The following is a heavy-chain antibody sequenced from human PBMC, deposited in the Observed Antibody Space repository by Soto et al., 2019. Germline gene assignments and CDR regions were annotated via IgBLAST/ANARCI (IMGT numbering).Heavy chain of an antibody. CDR1: GYTFTSYG. CDR2: ISAYNGNT. Sequence: GASVKLYCKASGYTFTSYGISWVRQAPGQGLEWMGWISAYNGNTNYAQKLQGRVTMTTDTSTSTAYMELRSLRSDDTAVYYCARVGYSSGWYNWFDPWGQGTLVTVSS. CDR3: ARVGYSSGWYNWFDP. J-gene: IGHJ5*02. V-gene: IGHV1-18*01. D-gene: IGHD6-19*01.